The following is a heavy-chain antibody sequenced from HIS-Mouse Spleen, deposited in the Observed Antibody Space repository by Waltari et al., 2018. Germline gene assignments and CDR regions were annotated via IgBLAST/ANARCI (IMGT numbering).Heavy chain of an antibody. V-gene: IGHV4-39*07. Sequence: QLQLQESGPGLVKPSETLSLTCTVPGGSISSSSYYWGWIRQPPGKGLEWIGSIYYSGSTYYNPSLKSRVTISVDTSKNQFSLKLSSVTAADTAVYYCASGVDTAMVLDYWGQGTLVTVSS. D-gene: IGHD5-18*01. J-gene: IGHJ4*02. CDR1: GGSISSSSYY. CDR2: IYYSGST. CDR3: ASGVDTAMVLDY.